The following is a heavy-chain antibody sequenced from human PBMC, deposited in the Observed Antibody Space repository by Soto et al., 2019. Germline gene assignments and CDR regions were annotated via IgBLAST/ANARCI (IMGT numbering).Heavy chain of an antibody. CDR2: IVPAFGTP. V-gene: IGHV1-69*01. Sequence: QVQLVQSGAEVKKPGSSVKVSCRASGGTFSNYAISWVRQAPGQGLEWMGGIVPAFGTPNYAQNLQGRITITADDSTTTVYMDLSSLRSEDTAVYYCARGVTIFGVAAYSYYEMEVWGQGTTVTVSS. CDR1: GGTFSNYA. D-gene: IGHD3-3*01. CDR3: ARGVTIFGVAAYSYYEMEV. J-gene: IGHJ6*02.